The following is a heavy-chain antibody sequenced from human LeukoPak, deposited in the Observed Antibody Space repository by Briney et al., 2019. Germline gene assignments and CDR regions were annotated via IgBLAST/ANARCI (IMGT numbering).Heavy chain of an antibody. V-gene: IGHV1-24*01. Sequence: ASVKVSCKASGYTFTGYYMHWVRQAPGQGLEWMGGFDPEDGETIYAQKFQGRVTMTEDTSTDTAYMELSSLRSEDTAVYYCAVGDWFDPWGQGTLVTVSS. CDR1: GYTFTGYY. J-gene: IGHJ5*02. D-gene: IGHD3-16*01. CDR3: AVGDWFDP. CDR2: FDPEDGET.